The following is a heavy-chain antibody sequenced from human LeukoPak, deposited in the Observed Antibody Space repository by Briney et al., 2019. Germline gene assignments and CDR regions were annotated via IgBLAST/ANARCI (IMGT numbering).Heavy chain of an antibody. CDR2: IIPILGIA. CDR3: ARDRAIVATMGAFDI. CDR1: GRTFSSYA. V-gene: IGHV1-69*04. D-gene: IGHD5-12*01. J-gene: IGHJ3*02. Sequence: EASVKVSCKASGRTFSSYAISWVRQAPGQGLEWMGRIIPILGIANYAQKFQGRVTITADKSTSTAYMELSSLRSEDTAVYYCARDRAIVATMGAFDIWGQGTMVTVSS.